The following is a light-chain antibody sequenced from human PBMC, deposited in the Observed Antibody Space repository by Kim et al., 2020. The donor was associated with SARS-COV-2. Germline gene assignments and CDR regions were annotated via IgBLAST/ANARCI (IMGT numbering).Light chain of an antibody. J-gene: IGKJ1*01. V-gene: IGKV1-5*03. Sequence: LSASVGDRVTITCRASQTTGKWLAWYQQKPGEAPKLLIYKTSNLQNGVPSRFSGIASGTEFTLTISSLQPDDFATYYCQQFANWTFGQGTKVDIK. CDR3: QQFANWT. CDR2: KTS. CDR1: QTTGKW.